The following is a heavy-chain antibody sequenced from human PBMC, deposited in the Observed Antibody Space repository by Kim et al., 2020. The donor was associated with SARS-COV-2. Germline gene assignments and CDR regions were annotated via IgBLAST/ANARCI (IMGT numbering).Heavy chain of an antibody. V-gene: IGHV4-34*01. CDR1: GGSFSGYY. CDR2: INHSGST. J-gene: IGHJ4*02. CDR3: ARSLGRCNWNHYYFDY. D-gene: IGHD1-20*01. Sequence: SETLSLTCAVYGGSFSGYYWSWIRQPPGKGLEWIGEINHSGSTNYNPSLKSRVTISVDTSKNQFSLKLSSVTAADTAVYYCARSLGRCNWNHYYFDYWGQGTLVTVSS.